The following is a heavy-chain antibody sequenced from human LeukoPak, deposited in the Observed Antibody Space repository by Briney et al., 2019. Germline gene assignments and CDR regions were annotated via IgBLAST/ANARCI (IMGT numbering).Heavy chain of an antibody. CDR3: ARKKWEYFDY. Sequence: SETLSLTCAVSGGSISSSSYYWSWIRQPPGKGLEWIGDIYYSGSINYNPSLKSRVTISLDTSKNQFSLKLSSVTAADTAVYYCARKKWEYFDYWGQRTLVTVSA. CDR1: GGSISSSSYY. V-gene: IGHV4-61*01. J-gene: IGHJ4*02. D-gene: IGHD1-26*01. CDR2: IYYSGSI.